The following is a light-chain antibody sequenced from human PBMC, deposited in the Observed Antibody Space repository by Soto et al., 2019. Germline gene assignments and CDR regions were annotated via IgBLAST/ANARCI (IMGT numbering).Light chain of an antibody. V-gene: IGKV3-20*01. CDR1: QSVSSY. CDR2: GAS. CDR3: QQYGNSPIT. J-gene: IGKJ5*01. Sequence: EMVLTQSPATRSLSPLEVATPSFMASQSVSSYLAWYQQKPGQAPRLLIYGASSRATGIPDRFSGSGSGTDFTLIISRLEPEDFAVYFCQQYGNSPITFGQGTRLEIK.